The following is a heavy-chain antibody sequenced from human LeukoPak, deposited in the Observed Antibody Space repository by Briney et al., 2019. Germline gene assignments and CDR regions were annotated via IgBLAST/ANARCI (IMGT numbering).Heavy chain of an antibody. V-gene: IGHV4-59*01. D-gene: IGHD3-10*01. Sequence: SETRSLTCTVSGGSISSYYWSWVRQPPGKGLEWIGYIYYTGDTEYNPSLRSRVTITVDTSKNQFSLKLQSVTAADTAVYYCARELSGNYGYWGQGILVTVSS. CDR1: GGSISSYY. J-gene: IGHJ4*02. CDR2: IYYTGDT. CDR3: ARELSGNYGY.